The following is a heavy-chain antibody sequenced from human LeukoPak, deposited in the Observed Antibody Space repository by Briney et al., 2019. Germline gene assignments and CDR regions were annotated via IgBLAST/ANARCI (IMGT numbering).Heavy chain of an antibody. CDR2: IYYNGNT. D-gene: IGHD2-2*01. CDR1: GGSISSYY. CDR3: ARVPIVVVPSAMWFDP. J-gene: IGHJ5*02. Sequence: SETPSLTCTVSGGSISSYYWSWIRQPPGKGLEWIGYIYYNGNTNYNPSLKSRATISVDTSKNQISLKLSSVTAADTAVYYCARVPIVVVPSAMWFDPWGQGTLVTVSS. V-gene: IGHV4-59*01.